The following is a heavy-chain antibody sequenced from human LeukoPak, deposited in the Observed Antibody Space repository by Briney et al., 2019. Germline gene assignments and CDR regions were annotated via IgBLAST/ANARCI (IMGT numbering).Heavy chain of an antibody. CDR3: AKGSSGYIYGDY. V-gene: IGHV3-23*01. J-gene: IGHJ4*02. Sequence: GGSLRLSCAASGFTFSSYAMSWVRQAPGMGLEWVSGISGGSDGTYYADSVKGRFTISRDNSKNTLHLQMNSLRAEDTAIYYCAKGSSGYIYGDYWGQGTLVTVSS. CDR1: GFTFSSYA. CDR2: ISGGSDGT. D-gene: IGHD5-18*01.